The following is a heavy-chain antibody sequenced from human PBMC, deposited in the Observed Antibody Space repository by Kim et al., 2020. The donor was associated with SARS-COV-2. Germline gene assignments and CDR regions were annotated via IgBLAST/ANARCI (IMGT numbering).Heavy chain of an antibody. CDR1: GFTFSSYA. CDR3: AVLLAAAGLPLDY. D-gene: IGHD6-13*01. J-gene: IGHJ4*02. Sequence: GGSLRLSCAASGFTFSSYAMSWVRQAPGKGLEWVSAISGSGGSTYYADSVKGRFTISRDNSKNTLYLQMNSLRAEDTAVYYCAVLLAAAGLPLDYWGQGTLVTVSS. CDR2: ISGSGGST. V-gene: IGHV3-23*01.